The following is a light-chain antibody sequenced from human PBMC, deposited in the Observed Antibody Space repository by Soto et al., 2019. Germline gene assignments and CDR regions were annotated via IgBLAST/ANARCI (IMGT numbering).Light chain of an antibody. CDR2: EAS. CDR1: QSVSSW. V-gene: IGKV1-5*01. J-gene: IGKJ1*01. CDR3: QQYDSFPWT. Sequence: DIQMTQSPSTLSASVGDRVTITCRASQSVSSWLAWYQQKPGKAPKLLIYEASNLERGVPSRFSGSGSGTDFTLTISSLQPDDFAIYYCQQYDSFPWTFGQGTKVDIK.